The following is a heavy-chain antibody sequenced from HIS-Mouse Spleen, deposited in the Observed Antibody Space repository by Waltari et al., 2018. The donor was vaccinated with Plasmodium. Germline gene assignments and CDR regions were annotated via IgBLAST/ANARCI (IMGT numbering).Heavy chain of an antibody. J-gene: IGHJ4*02. CDR1: GGSFSGYY. CDR2: INHSGST. CDR3: ARLVVVASKDSY. V-gene: IGHV4-34*01. D-gene: IGHD2-15*01. Sequence: QVQLQQWGAGLLKPSETLSLTCPVHGGSFSGYYWSWIRQPPGKGLGWIGEINHSGSTNYNPSLKSRVTISVDTSKNQFSLKLSAVTAADTAVYYCARLVVVASKDSYWGQGTLVTVSS.